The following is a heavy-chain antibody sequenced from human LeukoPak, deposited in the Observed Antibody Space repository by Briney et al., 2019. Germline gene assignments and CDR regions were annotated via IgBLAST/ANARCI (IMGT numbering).Heavy chain of an antibody. CDR1: GGSISSSSYY. CDR2: IYYSGST. V-gene: IGHV4-39*01. J-gene: IGHJ6*02. CDR3: ASVVLRGSFPNSSSWFSLYYYYGLDV. D-gene: IGHD6-13*01. Sequence: PSETLSLTSTVSGGSISSSSYYWGWIRQPPGKGLEWIGSIYYSGSTYYNPSLKSRVTISVDTSKNQFSLKLSSVTAADTAVYYCASVVLRGSFPNSSSWFSLYYYYGLDVWGQGTTVTVSS.